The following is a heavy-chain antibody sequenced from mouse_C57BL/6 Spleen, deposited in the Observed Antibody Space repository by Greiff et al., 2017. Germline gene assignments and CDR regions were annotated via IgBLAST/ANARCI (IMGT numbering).Heavy chain of an antibody. D-gene: IGHD2-2*01. CDR2: INPSTGGT. V-gene: IGHV1-42*01. J-gene: IGHJ4*01. CDR1: GYSFTGYY. CDR3: ARGLRWLRPDSMDY. Sequence: VQLKESGPELVKPGASVKISCKASGYSFTGYYMNWVKQSPEKSLEWIGEINPSTGGTTYNQKFKAKATLTVDKSSSTAYMQLKSLTSEDSAVYYCARGLRWLRPDSMDYWGQGTSVTVSS.